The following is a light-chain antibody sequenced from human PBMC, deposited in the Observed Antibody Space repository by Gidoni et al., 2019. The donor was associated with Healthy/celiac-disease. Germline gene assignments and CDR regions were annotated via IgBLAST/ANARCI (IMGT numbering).Light chain of an antibody. CDR3: QQSYNTPLT. CDR2: DAS. J-gene: IGKJ4*01. V-gene: IGKV3-11*01. Sequence: PATLSLSLGERATSSCRASQSISSYLTWYQQKPGQAPMLLIYDASSMPSGIPSRFSGSGSGTDFTLTISSLEPEDFAVYYCQQSYNTPLTFGGGTKVEIK. CDR1: QSISSY.